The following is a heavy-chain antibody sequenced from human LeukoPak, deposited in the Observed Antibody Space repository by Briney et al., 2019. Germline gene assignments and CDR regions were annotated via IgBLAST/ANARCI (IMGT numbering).Heavy chain of an antibody. CDR2: ISSSSYI. D-gene: IGHD2-15*01. CDR1: GFTFSNYS. J-gene: IGHJ4*02. V-gene: IGHV3-69-1*01. CDR3: ARDLEEYCSGGSCSLFDY. Sequence: GGSLRLSCAVSGFTFSNYSMNWVRQAPGKGLEWVSSISSSSYIYYADSVKGRFTISRDNAKNSLYLQMNSLRAEDTAVYYCARDLEEYCSGGSCSLFDYWGQGTLVTVSS.